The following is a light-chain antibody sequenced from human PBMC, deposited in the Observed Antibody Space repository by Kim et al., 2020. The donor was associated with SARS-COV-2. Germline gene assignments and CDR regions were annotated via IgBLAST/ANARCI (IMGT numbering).Light chain of an antibody. Sequence: DIQMTQSPSTLSAFVGNRVTITCRASQSVDSWLAWYQQKPGKAPKLLIYLASKLASGVSSRFSGSGSGTDFTLTISNLQPDDSAIYYCKQYETYWTFGPGTKVDIK. CDR3: KQYETYWT. V-gene: IGKV1-5*03. J-gene: IGKJ1*01. CDR2: LAS. CDR1: QSVDSW.